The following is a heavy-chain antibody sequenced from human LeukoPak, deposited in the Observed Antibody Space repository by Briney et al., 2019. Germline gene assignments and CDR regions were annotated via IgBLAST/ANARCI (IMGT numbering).Heavy chain of an antibody. J-gene: IGHJ4*02. CDR3: AKHAAVLYSRGENFDH. CDR2: VDNSGGRT. CDR1: GYSLRNYA. Sequence: GGSLRLSCAASGYSLRNYAMSWVRQAPGKGLEWLSRVDNSGGRTSYADSVKGRFTISRDISKSTLYLQMNSLRVEDTAMYYCAKHAAVLYSRGENFDHWGQGTLVTVSS. V-gene: IGHV3-23*01. D-gene: IGHD3-10*01.